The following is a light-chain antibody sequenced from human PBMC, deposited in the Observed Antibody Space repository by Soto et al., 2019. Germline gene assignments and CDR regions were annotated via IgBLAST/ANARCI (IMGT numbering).Light chain of an antibody. J-gene: IGKJ1*01. V-gene: IGKV1-39*01. CDR2: AAS. Sequence: DIQMTQSPSTLSASVGDRVTITCRASQSISSWLAWYQQKLGKAPKLLIYAASSLQSGVPSRFSGSRSGPGFTLTISSLQPEDFATYYCQQSYSSPPTFGQGTKVDI. CDR1: QSISSW. CDR3: QQSYSSPPT.